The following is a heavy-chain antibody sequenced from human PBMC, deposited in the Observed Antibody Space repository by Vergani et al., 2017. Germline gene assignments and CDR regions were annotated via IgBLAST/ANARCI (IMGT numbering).Heavy chain of an antibody. Sequence: QVQLVQSGAEVKKPGSSVKVSCKASGGTFSSYAISWVRQAPGQGLEWMGRIIPIFGTANYAQEVQGRVTITADESTSTAYMELSSMRSEDTAVYYCARGRQWLVEGYGMDVWGQGTTVTVSS. CDR2: IIPIFGTA. CDR1: GGTFSSYA. V-gene: IGHV1-69*13. D-gene: IGHD6-19*01. J-gene: IGHJ6*02. CDR3: ARGRQWLVEGYGMDV.